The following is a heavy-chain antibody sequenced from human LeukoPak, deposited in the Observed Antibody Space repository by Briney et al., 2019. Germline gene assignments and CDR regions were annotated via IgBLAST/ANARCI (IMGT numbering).Heavy chain of an antibody. Sequence: SETLSLTCAVYGGSFSGYYWSWIRQPPGKGLEWIGEINHSGSTNYNPSLKSRVTISVDTSKNQFYLKLSSVTAADTAVYYCAKGRRRYQKDSFDYWGQGTLVTVSS. CDR1: GGSFSGYY. CDR2: INHSGST. J-gene: IGHJ4*02. CDR3: AKGRRRYQKDSFDY. D-gene: IGHD1-26*01. V-gene: IGHV4-34*01.